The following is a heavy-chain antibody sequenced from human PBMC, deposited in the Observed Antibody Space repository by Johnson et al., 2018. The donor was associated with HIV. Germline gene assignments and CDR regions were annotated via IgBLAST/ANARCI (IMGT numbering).Heavy chain of an antibody. Sequence: EVQLVESGGGLVKPGGSLRLSCAASGFTFRDYYMSWIRQAPGKGLEWVSVIYGADRTFYADSVKGRFTISGDTSKNTLYLQMNSLRAEDTAVYYCAKDLEHILTYAFDIWGQGTMVTVSS. CDR1: GFTFRDYY. J-gene: IGHJ3*02. V-gene: IGHV3-66*02. CDR2: IYGADRT. CDR3: AKDLEHILTYAFDI. D-gene: IGHD2-21*01.